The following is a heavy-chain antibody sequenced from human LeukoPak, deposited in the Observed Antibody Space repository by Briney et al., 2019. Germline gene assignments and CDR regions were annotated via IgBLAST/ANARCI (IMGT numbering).Heavy chain of an antibody. D-gene: IGHD3-10*01. J-gene: IGHJ6*02. Sequence: SETLSLTCTVSGGSISSSSYYWGWIRQPPGKGLEWIGSIYYSGSTYYNPSLKSRVTISVDTSKNQFSLKLSSVTAADTAVYYCASHTYGSGSYSYCYYGMDVWGQGTTVTVSS. CDR2: IYYSGST. CDR1: GGSISSSSYY. CDR3: ASHTYGSGSYSYCYYGMDV. V-gene: IGHV4-39*07.